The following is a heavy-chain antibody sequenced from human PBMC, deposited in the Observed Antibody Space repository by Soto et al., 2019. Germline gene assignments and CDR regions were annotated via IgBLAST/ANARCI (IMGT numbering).Heavy chain of an antibody. CDR1: GGFVNSDTHS. V-gene: IGHV4-61*01. CDR2: IYSGGST. CDR3: ARARGTVTTFDYGMDV. J-gene: IGHJ6*02. D-gene: IGHD4-17*01. Sequence: PSETLSLTCTVSGGFVNSDTHSWSWIRQTPGKRLEWIGFIYSGGSTKNPSLRSRVTMSVDTSKNQFSLKLSSVTAADTAVYYCARARGTVTTFDYGMDVWGQGTAVTVSS.